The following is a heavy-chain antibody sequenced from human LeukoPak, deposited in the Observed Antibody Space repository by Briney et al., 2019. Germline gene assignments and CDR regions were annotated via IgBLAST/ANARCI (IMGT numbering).Heavy chain of an antibody. V-gene: IGHV3-23*01. CDR1: GFTFSNYA. CDR2: ISGSGDST. D-gene: IGHD3-16*01. J-gene: IGHJ4*02. Sequence: GGSLRLSCAASGFTFSNYAMSWVRQAPGKGLEWVSDISGSGDSTNYADSLKGRFTNSRDNSKNTLYLQMNSLRGEDTAVYYCAKGGGDRRYYFDYWGQGTLVTVSS. CDR3: AKGGGDRRYYFDY.